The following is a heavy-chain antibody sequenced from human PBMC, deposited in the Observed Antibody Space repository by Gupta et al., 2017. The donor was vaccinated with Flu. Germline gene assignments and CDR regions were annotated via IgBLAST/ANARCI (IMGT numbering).Heavy chain of an antibody. Sequence: APGNGLEWVSSISSSSSYIYYADSVKGRFTISRDNAKNSLYLQMNSLRAEDTAVYYCARDHYYDSSGYYLSPFYYYGMDVWGQGTTVTVSS. D-gene: IGHD3-22*01. J-gene: IGHJ6*02. CDR3: ARDHYYDSSGYYLSPFYYYGMDV. CDR2: ISSSSSYI. V-gene: IGHV3-21*01.